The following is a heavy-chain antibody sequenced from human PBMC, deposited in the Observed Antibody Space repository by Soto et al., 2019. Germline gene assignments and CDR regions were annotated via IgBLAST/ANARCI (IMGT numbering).Heavy chain of an antibody. CDR2: MHAKTGNT. CDR1: GNTFTNLD. J-gene: IGHJ4*02. Sequence: QAQLVQSGAEVKKPGASVKVSCKAPGNTFTNLDLNWGRQVPGQGRDWMGWMHAKTGNTGHAQKFQGRVSMTSNTSISTVYMELSSLRAEDTAVYYCARYIFGQGFISWGQGTLVTVSS. D-gene: IGHD3-10*01. V-gene: IGHV1-8*01. CDR3: ARYIFGQGFIS.